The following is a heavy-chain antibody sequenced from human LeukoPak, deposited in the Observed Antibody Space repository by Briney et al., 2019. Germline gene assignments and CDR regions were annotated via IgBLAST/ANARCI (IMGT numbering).Heavy chain of an antibody. CDR3: ARAGASGWYAAGWFDP. CDR1: GFPFNNYW. D-gene: IGHD6-19*01. V-gene: IGHV3-74*01. CDR2: INTDGRTT. J-gene: IGHJ5*02. Sequence: GGTLKLSCAASGFPFNNYWIHWVRQAPGKGLMWVSSINTDGRTTRYAASVQGRFTISRDNANNALSLQMNSLRDDDTAVYYCARAGASGWYAAGWFDPWGQGTLVTVSS.